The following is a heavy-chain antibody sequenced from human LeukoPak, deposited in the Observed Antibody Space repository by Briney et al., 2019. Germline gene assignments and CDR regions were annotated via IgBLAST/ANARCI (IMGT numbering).Heavy chain of an antibody. CDR3: ASSYPSPVWESSSGYSI. D-gene: IGHD3-22*01. CDR2: IYYSGST. CDR1: GGSISSYY. Sequence: SETLSPTCTVSGGSISSYYWSWIRQPPGKGLEWIGYIYYSGSTNYNPSLKCRVTISVDTSKNQFSLKLSSVTAADTAVYYCASSYPSPVWESSSGYSIWGQGTMVTVSS. V-gene: IGHV4-59*01. J-gene: IGHJ3*02.